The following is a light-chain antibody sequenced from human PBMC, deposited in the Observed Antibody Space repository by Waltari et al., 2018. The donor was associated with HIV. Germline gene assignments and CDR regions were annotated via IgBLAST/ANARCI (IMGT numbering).Light chain of an antibody. CDR2: GNN. J-gene: IGLJ3*02. Sequence: QSVLTQPPSVSGAPGQRVTISCTGTSSTTGANYDVHWYRQLPGTAPQFLIYGNNNRPSGVPDRFSGSKSGTSASLAITGLQPEDESDYHCQSYDSTLSGWVFGGGTKLTVL. CDR1: SSTTGANYD. V-gene: IGLV1-40*01. CDR3: QSYDSTLSGWV.